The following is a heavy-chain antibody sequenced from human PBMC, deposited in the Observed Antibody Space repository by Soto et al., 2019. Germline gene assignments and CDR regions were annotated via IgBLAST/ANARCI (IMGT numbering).Heavy chain of an antibody. CDR3: ARDRKDSTGYLDY. V-gene: IGHV4-31*03. CDR1: GGSISSGGYY. D-gene: IGHD3-22*01. Sequence: QVQLQESGPGLVKPSQTLSLTCTVSGGSISSGGYYWSWIRQHPGKGLEWIGHIFYSGSTYYTPSLKSRVAISVDTSKNQFSLKLSSVTAADTAVYYCARDRKDSTGYLDYWGQGTLVTVSS. CDR2: IFYSGST. J-gene: IGHJ4*02.